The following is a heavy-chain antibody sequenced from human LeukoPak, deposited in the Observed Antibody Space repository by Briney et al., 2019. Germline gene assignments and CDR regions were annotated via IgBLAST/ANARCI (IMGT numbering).Heavy chain of an antibody. V-gene: IGHV3-23*01. J-gene: IGHJ5*02. CDR3: TIHYSSSSPWFDP. CDR2: IRSSCGNT. CDR1: GFPFSRYA. Sequence: GGSLTLFCAASGFPFSRYAMSCVRGAPGKGLEWGSAIRSSCGNTYYADSVKGRFTTSRDNSKNTLYLQINSLTAEDTAVYYCTIHYSSSSPWFDPWGQGTLVTVSS. D-gene: IGHD6-6*01.